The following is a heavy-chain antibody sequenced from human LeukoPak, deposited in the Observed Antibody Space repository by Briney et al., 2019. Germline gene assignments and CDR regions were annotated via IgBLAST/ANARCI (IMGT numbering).Heavy chain of an antibody. D-gene: IGHD3-10*01. CDR1: GFTFTDSY. CDR2: ISAYNGNT. CDR3: ARDLWFGEALGPPNYYFDY. V-gene: IGHV1-18*04. Sequence: ASVKVSCKGSGFTFTDSYMHWVRQAPGQGLEWMGWISAYNGNTNYAQKLQGRVTMTTDTSTSTAYMELRSLRSDDTAVYYCARDLWFGEALGPPNYYFDYWGQGTLVTVSS. J-gene: IGHJ4*02.